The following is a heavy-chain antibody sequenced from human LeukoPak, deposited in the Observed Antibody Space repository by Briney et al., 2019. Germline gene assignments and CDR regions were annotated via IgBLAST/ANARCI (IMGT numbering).Heavy chain of an antibody. CDR2: IYHSGST. CDR3: ARVPMGASYYYMDV. D-gene: IGHD1-26*01. V-gene: IGHV4-31*03. Sequence: SETLSLTCTVSGASITRGGYYWSWARQHPGKGPEWIGHIYHSGSTYYNASLRSRLTISVDTSKNQFSLNLSSLTAADAAVYYCARVPMGASYYYMDVWGKGTTVTVSS. CDR1: GASITRGGYY. J-gene: IGHJ6*03.